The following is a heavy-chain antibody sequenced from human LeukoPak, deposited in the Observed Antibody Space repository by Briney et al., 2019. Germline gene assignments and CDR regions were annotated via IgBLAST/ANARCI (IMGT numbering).Heavy chain of an antibody. V-gene: IGHV4-38-2*01. Sequence: PSETLSLTCAVSGYSISSGYYWGWIRQPPGKGLEWIGSIYHSGSTYYNPSLRSRVTISVDTSKNQFSLKLSSVTAADTAVYYCARHFDRDGYKSNAFDIWGQGTMVTVSS. CDR1: GYSISSGYY. J-gene: IGHJ3*02. D-gene: IGHD5-24*01. CDR2: IYHSGST. CDR3: ARHFDRDGYKSNAFDI.